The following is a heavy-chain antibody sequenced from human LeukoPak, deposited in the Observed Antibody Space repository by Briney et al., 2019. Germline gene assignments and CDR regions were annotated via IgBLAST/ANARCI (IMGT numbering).Heavy chain of an antibody. Sequence: GGSLRLSCAASGFTFNSYEMNWVRQAPGKGLEWVSYISSSGSTIYYADSVKGRFTISRDNAKNSLYLQMNSLRAEDTAVYYCASRKGYCSSTSCYPAYYGMDVWGQGTTVTVSS. J-gene: IGHJ6*02. D-gene: IGHD2-2*01. CDR2: ISSSGSTI. CDR1: GFTFNSYE. CDR3: ASRKGYCSSTSCYPAYYGMDV. V-gene: IGHV3-48*03.